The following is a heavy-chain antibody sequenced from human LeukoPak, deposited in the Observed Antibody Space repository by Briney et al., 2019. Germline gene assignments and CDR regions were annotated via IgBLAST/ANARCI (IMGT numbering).Heavy chain of an antibody. CDR1: GGSISSSSYY. Sequence: SGTLSLTCTVSGGSISSSSYYWGWIRQPPGKGLEWIGSIYYSGSTYYNPSLKSRVTISVDTSKNQFSLKLSSVTAADTAVYYCARVRVGAPRGIDYWGQGTLVTVSS. CDR3: ARVRVGAPRGIDY. J-gene: IGHJ4*02. D-gene: IGHD1-26*01. V-gene: IGHV4-39*01. CDR2: IYYSGST.